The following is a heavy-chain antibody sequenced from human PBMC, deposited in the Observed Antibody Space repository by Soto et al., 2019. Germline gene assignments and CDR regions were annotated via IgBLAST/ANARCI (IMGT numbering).Heavy chain of an antibody. D-gene: IGHD1-20*01. CDR2: INHSGST. J-gene: IGHJ4*02. CDR1: GGSFSGYY. V-gene: IGHV4-34*01. CDR3: ARAPGILKWIKLGFDY. Sequence: PSETLSLTCAVYGGSFSGYYWSWIRQPPGKGLEWIGEINHSGSTNYNPSLKSRVTISVDTSKNQFSLKLSSVTAADTAVYYCARAPGILKWIKLGFDYWGQGTLVTVSS.